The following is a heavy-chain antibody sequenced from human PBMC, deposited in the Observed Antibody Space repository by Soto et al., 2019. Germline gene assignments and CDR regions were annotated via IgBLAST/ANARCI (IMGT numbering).Heavy chain of an antibody. CDR1: GFTFSSYG. Sequence: SLRLSCAASGFTFSSYGMHWVRQAPGKGLEWVAVIWYDGSNKYYADSVKGRFTISKDNSKNTLYLQMNSLRAEDTAVYYCARVPGGYGDYGYFDYWGQGTLVTVSS. D-gene: IGHD4-17*01. V-gene: IGHV3-33*01. J-gene: IGHJ4*02. CDR3: ARVPGGYGDYGYFDY. CDR2: IWYDGSNK.